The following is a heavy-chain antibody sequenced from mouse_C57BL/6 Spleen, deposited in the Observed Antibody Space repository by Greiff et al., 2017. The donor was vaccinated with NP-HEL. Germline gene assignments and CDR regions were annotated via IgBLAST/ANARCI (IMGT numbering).Heavy chain of an antibody. CDR2: ISSGGSYT. CDR1: GFTFSSYG. Sequence: DVHLVESGGDLVKPGGSLKLSCAASGFTFSSYGMSWVRQTPDKRLEWVATISSGGSYTYYPDSVKGRFTISRDNAKNTLYLQMSSLKSEDTAMYYGARSITTTWYAMDYWGQGTSVTVSS. J-gene: IGHJ4*01. CDR3: ARSITTTWYAMDY. V-gene: IGHV5-6*01. D-gene: IGHD1-1*01.